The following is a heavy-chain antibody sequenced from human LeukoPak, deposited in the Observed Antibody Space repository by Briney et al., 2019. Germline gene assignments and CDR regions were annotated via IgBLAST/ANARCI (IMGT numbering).Heavy chain of an antibody. D-gene: IGHD3-16*01. Sequence: SETLSLTCTVSGGSISSYYWSWIRQPPGKGQEWIGDIYYSGNTNYNPSLKSRVTISVDTSKNQFSLKLSSVTAADTAVYYCARDLGFGYFDYWGQGTLVTVSS. CDR1: GGSISSYY. CDR3: ARDLGFGYFDY. J-gene: IGHJ4*02. V-gene: IGHV4-59*01. CDR2: IYYSGNT.